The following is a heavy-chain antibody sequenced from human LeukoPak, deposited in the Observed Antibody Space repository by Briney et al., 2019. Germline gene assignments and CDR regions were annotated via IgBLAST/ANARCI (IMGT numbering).Heavy chain of an antibody. CDR3: ARGSPYDFWSGYYRRYFDY. V-gene: IGHV4-34*01. Sequence: SETLSLTCAVYGGSFSGYYWSWIRQPPGKGLEWIGEINHSGSTNYNPSLKSRVTIPVDTSKNQFSLKLSSVTAADTAVYYCARGSPYDFWSGYYRRYFDYWGQGTLVTVSS. CDR2: INHSGST. J-gene: IGHJ4*02. D-gene: IGHD3-3*01. CDR1: GGSFSGYY.